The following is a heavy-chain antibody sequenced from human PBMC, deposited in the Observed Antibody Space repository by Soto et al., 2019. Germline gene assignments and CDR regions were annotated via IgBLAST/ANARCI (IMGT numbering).Heavy chain of an antibody. Sequence: EVHLVASGGGFVQPGGSLRLSCVASGFNFNTDSMHWVRQAPGEGLVWISRINTVGTSTNYADSVRGRFTFSRDNAKNPLYLQMNSLRADDTAVYYCVRGPGAYVYFGFDVWGQGTMVTVSS. D-gene: IGHD3-9*01. CDR3: VRGPGAYVYFGFDV. V-gene: IGHV3-74*01. CDR1: GFNFNTDS. CDR2: INTVGTST. J-gene: IGHJ3*01.